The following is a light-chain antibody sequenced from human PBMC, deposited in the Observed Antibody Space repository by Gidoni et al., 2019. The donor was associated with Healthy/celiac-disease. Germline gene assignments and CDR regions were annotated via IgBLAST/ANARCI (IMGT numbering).Light chain of an antibody. V-gene: IGKV1-8*01. J-gene: IGKJ1*01. Sequence: AIRMTQSPSSFSASTADRVTITCRARQGISSYLAWYQQKPGKAPKLLIYAASTLQSGVPSRFSGSGSGTDFTLTISCLQSEDFATYYCQQDYSYPRTFGQGTKVEIK. CDR1: QGISSY. CDR3: QQDYSYPRT. CDR2: AAS.